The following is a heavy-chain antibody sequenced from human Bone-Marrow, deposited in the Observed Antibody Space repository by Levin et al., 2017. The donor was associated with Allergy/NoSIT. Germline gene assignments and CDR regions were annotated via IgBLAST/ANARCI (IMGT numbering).Heavy chain of an antibody. V-gene: IGHV1-2*06. CDR3: ARDSNVASAQRNCFDF. Sequence: GESLKISCKASGYTFTGYYMHWVRQAPGQGLEWMGRINPSTGGTNYAQKFQGRVTVTRDTSISTAYLELSSLRSDDTAVYYCARDSNVASAQRNCFDFWGQGTPVTVSS. CDR2: INPSTGGT. J-gene: IGHJ4*02. D-gene: IGHD4-11*01. CDR1: GYTFTGYY.